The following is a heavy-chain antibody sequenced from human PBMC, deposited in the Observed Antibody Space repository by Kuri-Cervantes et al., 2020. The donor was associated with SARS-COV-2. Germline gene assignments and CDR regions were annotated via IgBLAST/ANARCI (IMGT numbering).Heavy chain of an antibody. D-gene: IGHD2-2*01. CDR3: ARDSTSGEV. CDR2: LRSDGSAF. V-gene: IGHV3-74*01. J-gene: IGHJ6*04. CDR1: GFTFNTNW. Sequence: GESLKISCVASGFTFNTNWMNWVRQVPGKGLMWVSRLRSDGSAFEYADSVKGRFTISRDNAKNSLYLQMSSLRADDTAVYYCARDSTSGEVWGKGTPVTVSS.